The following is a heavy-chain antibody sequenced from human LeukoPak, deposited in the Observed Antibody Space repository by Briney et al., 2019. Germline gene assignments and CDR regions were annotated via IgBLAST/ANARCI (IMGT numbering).Heavy chain of an antibody. CDR1: GFTFSSYA. D-gene: IGHD3-9*01. CDR2: ISYDGSNK. J-gene: IGHJ3*02. CDR3: ARGQVLRYFDWLLETTDDAFDI. Sequence: GRSLRLSCAASGFTFSSYAMHWVRQAPGKGLEWVAVISYDGSNKYYADSVKGRFTISRDNSKNTLYLQMNSLRAEDTAVYYCARGQVLRYFDWLLETTDDAFDIWGQGTMVTVSS. V-gene: IGHV3-30*04.